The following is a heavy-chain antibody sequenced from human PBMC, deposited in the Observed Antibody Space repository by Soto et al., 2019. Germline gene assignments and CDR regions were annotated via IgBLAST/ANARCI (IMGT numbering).Heavy chain of an antibody. CDR3: ARRGRTATTNWGAFDI. Sequence: RRLSCAASGFTFSNYVMNWVRQAPGKGLEWVSTISYSADKTFYADSVKGRFTISRDNSRDTLFLQMNSLRADDAAVYYCARRGRTATTNWGAFDIWGQGTMVTVSS. J-gene: IGHJ3*02. CDR1: GFTFSNYV. CDR2: ISYSADKT. D-gene: IGHD1-7*01. V-gene: IGHV3-23*01.